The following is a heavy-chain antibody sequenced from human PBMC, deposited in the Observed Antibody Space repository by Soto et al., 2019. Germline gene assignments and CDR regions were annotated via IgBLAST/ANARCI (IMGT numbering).Heavy chain of an antibody. CDR2: ISWNSGSI. D-gene: IGHD6-6*01. CDR3: AKDFLGAIAARPGAFDI. Sequence: GGSLRLSCAASGFTFDDYAMHWVRQAPGKGLEWVSGISWNSGSIGYADSVKGRFTISRDNAKNSLYLQMNSLRAEDTALYYCAKDFLGAIAARPGAFDIWGQGTMVTVSS. J-gene: IGHJ3*02. CDR1: GFTFDDYA. V-gene: IGHV3-9*01.